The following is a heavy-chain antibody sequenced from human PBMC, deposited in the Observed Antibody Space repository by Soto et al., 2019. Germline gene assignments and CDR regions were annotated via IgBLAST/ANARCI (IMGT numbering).Heavy chain of an antibody. CDR2: ISWNSGSI. D-gene: IGHD6-6*01. CDR3: AKDFLGAIAARPGAFDI. Sequence: GGSLRLSCAASGFTFDDYAMHWVRQAPGKGLEWVSGISWNSGSIGYADSVKGRFTISRDNAKNSLYLQMNSLRAEDTALYYCAKDFLGAIAARPGAFDIWGQGTMVTVSS. J-gene: IGHJ3*02. CDR1: GFTFDDYA. V-gene: IGHV3-9*01.